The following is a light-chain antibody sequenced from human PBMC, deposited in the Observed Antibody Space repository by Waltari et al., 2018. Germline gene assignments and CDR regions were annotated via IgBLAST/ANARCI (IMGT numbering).Light chain of an antibody. CDR2: DVP. J-gene: IGLJ2*01. V-gene: IGLV2-14*03. Sequence: LTQPASVSASPGQSITISCTGTSSDIGAYAYVPWYQQYPGEAPKLIIYDVPKQPPGISLRFSGSQSDNTASLTISGLQADDEADYYCSSFTTKNSVIFGGGTRLTVL. CDR3: SSFTTKNSVI. CDR1: SSDIGAYAY.